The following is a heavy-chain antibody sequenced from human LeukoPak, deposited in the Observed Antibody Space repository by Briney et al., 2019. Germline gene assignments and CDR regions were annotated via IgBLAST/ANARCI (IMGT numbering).Heavy chain of an antibody. D-gene: IGHD6-19*01. Sequence: RTGGSLRLCCAASGFTFDDYGMSWVRQAPGKGLEWVSGINWNGGSTGYADSVKGRFTISRDNAKNSLYLQMNSLRAEDTALYYCARVTAEYSSGWYYFDYWGQGTLVTVSS. CDR1: GFTFDDYG. J-gene: IGHJ4*02. CDR2: INWNGGST. V-gene: IGHV3-20*04. CDR3: ARVTAEYSSGWYYFDY.